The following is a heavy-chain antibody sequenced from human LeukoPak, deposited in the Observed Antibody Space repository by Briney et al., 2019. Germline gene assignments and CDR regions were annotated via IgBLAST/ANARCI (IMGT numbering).Heavy chain of an antibody. CDR2: ISAYNGNT. CDR1: GYTFTSYG. Sequence: ASVKVSCKASGYTFTSYGISWVRQAPGQGLEWMGWISAYNGNTNYAQKLQGRVTMTTDTSTSTAYMELRSLRSDDTAVYYCARVWKIQLWQTNYYFDYWGQGTLVTVSS. D-gene: IGHD5-18*01. V-gene: IGHV1-18*01. J-gene: IGHJ4*02. CDR3: ARVWKIQLWQTNYYFDY.